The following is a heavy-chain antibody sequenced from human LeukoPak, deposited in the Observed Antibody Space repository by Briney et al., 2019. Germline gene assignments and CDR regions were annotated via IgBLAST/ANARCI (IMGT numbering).Heavy chain of an antibody. D-gene: IGHD3-22*01. V-gene: IGHV4-30-2*01. CDR3: ARANYYDNSGVAFNI. Sequence: PSQTLSLTCAVSGGSINLGGYSWSWIRQPPGKGLEWIGYFYHSGTTYFNPSLKSRVTISIDRFKNQFSLNLSSVTAADTAVYFCARANYYDNSGVAFNIWGQGTMVTVSS. CDR2: FYHSGTT. CDR1: GGSINLGGYS. J-gene: IGHJ3*02.